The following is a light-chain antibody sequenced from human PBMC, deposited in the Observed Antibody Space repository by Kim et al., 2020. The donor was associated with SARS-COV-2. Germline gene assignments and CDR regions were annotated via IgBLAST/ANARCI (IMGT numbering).Light chain of an antibody. CDR3: ATWDVSLNGWV. CDR1: SSNVGSHF. Sequence: GQRVTISCSGSSSNVGSHFVNWYQQLPGTAPKVVIYNDNQRPSGVPDRFSGSRSGTSASLAISGLQSEDEADYYCATWDVSLNGWVFGGGTQLTVL. V-gene: IGLV1-44*01. CDR2: NDN. J-gene: IGLJ3*02.